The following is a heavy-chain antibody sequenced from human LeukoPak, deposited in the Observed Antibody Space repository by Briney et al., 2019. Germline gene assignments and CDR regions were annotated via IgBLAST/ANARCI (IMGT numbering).Heavy chain of an antibody. Sequence: GGSLRLSCAASGFTFSSYAMSWVRQAPGKGLEWVSAISGSGGSTYYADSVKGRFTISRDNSKNALYLQMNSLRAEDTAVYYCAKDPLGSHYYDSSGYYYDYWGQGTLVTVSS. J-gene: IGHJ4*02. V-gene: IGHV3-23*01. CDR2: ISGSGGST. CDR3: AKDPLGSHYYDSSGYYYDY. D-gene: IGHD3-22*01. CDR1: GFTFSSYA.